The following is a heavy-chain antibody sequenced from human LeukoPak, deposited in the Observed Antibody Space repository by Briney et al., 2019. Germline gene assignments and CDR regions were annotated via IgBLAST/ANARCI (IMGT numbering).Heavy chain of an antibody. CDR3: ARGMAPPRGQKGDYFDY. J-gene: IGHJ4*02. CDR1: GGSISSGSYY. CDR2: IYYSGST. Sequence: PSQTLSLTCTASGGSISSGSYYWGWIRQPPGKGLEWIGSIYYSGSTYYNPSLKSRVTISVDTSKNQFSLKLSSVTAADTAVYYCARGMAPPRGQKGDYFDYWGQGTLVTVSS. V-gene: IGHV4-39*07. D-gene: IGHD1-14*01.